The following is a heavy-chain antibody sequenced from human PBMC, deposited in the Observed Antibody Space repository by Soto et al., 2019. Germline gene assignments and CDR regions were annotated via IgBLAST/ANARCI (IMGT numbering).Heavy chain of an antibody. CDR2: IDWDDDK. J-gene: IGHJ6*02. V-gene: IGHV2-70*11. CDR1: GVSHRTSGMG. D-gene: IGHD4-17*01. CDR3: ARAPPDTDYGDYYGYFSIKAA. Sequence: FRPTRGPPKPTLPPTWNFSGVSHRTSGMGVSWIPQPPGKALEWLARIDWDDDKYYSTSLKTRLTISKDTSKNQVVLTMTNMDPVDTASYYCARAPPDTDYGDYYGYFSIKAAWGEGNTDT.